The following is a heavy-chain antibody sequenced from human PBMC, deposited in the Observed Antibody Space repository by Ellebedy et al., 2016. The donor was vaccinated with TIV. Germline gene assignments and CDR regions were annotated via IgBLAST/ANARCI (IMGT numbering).Heavy chain of an antibody. J-gene: IGHJ3*01. Sequence: SETLSLTCAVSGVSITSHFWTWIRQPAGGGLEWIGRLHPSGTPNYNPSLKSRVIMSRDTSKDQFSLKLGSVTAADTAGYYCARHGPQWFDAFDLWGQGTLVTVSS. D-gene: IGHD3-22*01. CDR2: LHPSGTP. V-gene: IGHV4-4*07. CDR3: ARHGPQWFDAFDL. CDR1: GVSITSHF.